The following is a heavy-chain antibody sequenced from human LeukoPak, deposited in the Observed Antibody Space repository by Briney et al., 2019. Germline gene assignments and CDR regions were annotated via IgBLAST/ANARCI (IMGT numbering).Heavy chain of an antibody. CDR3: AAGPRRGYSGYANRYYYYYMDV. Sequence: ASVKVSCKASGGTFSSYAISWVRQAPGQGLEWMGGIIPIFGTANYAQKFQGRVTITTDESTSTAYMELSSLRSEDTAVYYCAAGPRRGYSGYANRYYYYYMDVWGKGTTVTVSS. V-gene: IGHV1-69*05. CDR2: IIPIFGTA. J-gene: IGHJ6*03. D-gene: IGHD5-12*01. CDR1: GGTFSSYA.